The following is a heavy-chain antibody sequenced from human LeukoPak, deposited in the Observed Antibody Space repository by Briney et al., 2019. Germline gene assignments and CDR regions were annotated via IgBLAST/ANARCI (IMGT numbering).Heavy chain of an antibody. Sequence: PSETLSLTCIVSGGSISNSSYYWGWIRQPPGKGLEWIATIYYSGSTYYNPSLKSRVTMSVDTSNNQFSLRLSSVAAADTAVYYCARQATGGLYNCFDPWGQGTLVTVSS. J-gene: IGHJ5*02. CDR3: ARQATGGLYNCFDP. CDR1: GGSISNSSYY. D-gene: IGHD1-26*01. CDR2: IYYSGST. V-gene: IGHV4-39*01.